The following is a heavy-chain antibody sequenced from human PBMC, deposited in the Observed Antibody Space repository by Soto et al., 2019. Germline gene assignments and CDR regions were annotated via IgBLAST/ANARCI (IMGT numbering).Heavy chain of an antibody. V-gene: IGHV3-74*01. Sequence: WGSLRLSCAASGFTFSSYWMHWVRQAPGKGLVWVSRINSDGSSTSYADSVKGRFTISRDNAKNTLYLQMNSLRAEDTAVYYCAINGIYYDSSGHYYEFDYWGQGTLVTVSS. CDR3: AINGIYYDSSGHYYEFDY. CDR2: INSDGSST. CDR1: GFTFSSYW. J-gene: IGHJ4*02. D-gene: IGHD3-22*01.